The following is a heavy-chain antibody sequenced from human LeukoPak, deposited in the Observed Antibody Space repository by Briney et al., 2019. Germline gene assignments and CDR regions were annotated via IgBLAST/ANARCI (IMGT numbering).Heavy chain of an antibody. D-gene: IGHD3/OR15-3a*01. CDR2: IYSGGST. CDR3: ARAGTNNWFDP. J-gene: IGHJ5*02. V-gene: IGHV3-66*01. Sequence: GGSLRLSCAASGFTFNSYWMSWVRQAPGKGLEWVSVIYSGGSTYYADSVKGRFTISRDNSKNTLYLQMNSLRAEDTAVYYCARAGTNNWFDPWGQGTLVTVSS. CDR1: GFTFNSYW.